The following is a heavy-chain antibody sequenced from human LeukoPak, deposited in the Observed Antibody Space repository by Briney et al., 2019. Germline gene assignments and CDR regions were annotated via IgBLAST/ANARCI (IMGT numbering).Heavy chain of an antibody. V-gene: IGHV4-4*02. CDR2: IYLRGNT. J-gene: IGHJ4*02. CDR3: ARGTITTVSDS. Sequence: PSGTLSLTCAISGGSISSSNWWTWVRQPPGKGLEWVGEIYLRGNTNYNPSLESRVTISVDESKTQLSLRLESVTAADTAVYYCARGTITTVSDSWGPGTLVTVSS. D-gene: IGHD4-17*01. CDR1: GGSISSSNW.